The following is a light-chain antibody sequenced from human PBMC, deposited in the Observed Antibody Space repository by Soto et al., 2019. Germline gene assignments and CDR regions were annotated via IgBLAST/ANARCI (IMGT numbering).Light chain of an antibody. CDR1: QSISSY. CDR3: QQSETYPLT. CDR2: AAS. V-gene: IGKV1-39*01. J-gene: IGKJ5*01. Sequence: DIQMTQSPSTMSASVGDRVTITCRASQSISSYLNWYQQKPGKAPKLLIYAASTLQSGVPSRFSGSGSGTEFTLTISSLQPGDFATYYCQQSETYPLTFGQGTRLEIK.